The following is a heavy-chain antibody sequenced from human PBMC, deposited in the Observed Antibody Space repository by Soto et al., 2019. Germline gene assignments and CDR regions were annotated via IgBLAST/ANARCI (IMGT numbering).Heavy chain of an antibody. J-gene: IGHJ6*03. CDR1: GFTFSSYA. D-gene: IGHD2-2*01. V-gene: IGHV3-64*01. Sequence: LSLTCAASGFTFSSYAMHWVRQAPGKGLEYVSAISSNGGSTYYANSVKGRLTISRDNSKNTLYLQMGSLRAEDMAVYYCASGVVVPAATGYYMDVWGKGTTVTVSS. CDR2: ISSNGGST. CDR3: ASGVVVPAATGYYMDV.